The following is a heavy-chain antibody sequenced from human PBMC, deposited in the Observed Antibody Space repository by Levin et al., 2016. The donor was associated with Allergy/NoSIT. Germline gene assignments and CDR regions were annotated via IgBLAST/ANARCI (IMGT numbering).Heavy chain of an antibody. CDR3: ARDAIVVVPAAAYRYYYYGMDV. CDR2: IYTSGST. J-gene: IGHJ6*02. D-gene: IGHD2-2*01. CDR1: GGSISSYY. V-gene: IGHV4-4*07. Sequence: SETLSLTCTVSGGSISSYYWSWIRQPAGKGLEWIGRIYTSGSTNYNPSLKSRVTMSVDTSKNQFSLKLSSVTAADTAVYYCARDAIVVVPAAAYRYYYYGMDVWGQGTTVTVSS.